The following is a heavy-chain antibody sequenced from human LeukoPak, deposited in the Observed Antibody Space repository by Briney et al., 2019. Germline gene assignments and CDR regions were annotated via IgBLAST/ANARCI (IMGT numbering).Heavy chain of an antibody. CDR3: ARVIPRVNAFDI. CDR1: GGSISSSSYY. CDR2: IYYSGST. Sequence: SETLSLTCTVSGGSISSSSYYWGWIRQPPGKGLEWIGSIYYSGSTYYNPSLKSRVTISVDTSKNQFSLKLSSVTAADTAVYYCARVIPRVNAFDIWGQGTMVTVSS. D-gene: IGHD2-21*01. J-gene: IGHJ3*02. V-gene: IGHV4-39*07.